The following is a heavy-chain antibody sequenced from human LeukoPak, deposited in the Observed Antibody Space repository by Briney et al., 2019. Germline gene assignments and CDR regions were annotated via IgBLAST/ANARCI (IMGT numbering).Heavy chain of an antibody. J-gene: IGHJ4*02. CDR2: INPNSGGT. CDR1: GGTFSSYA. D-gene: IGHD4-17*01. CDR3: ARVGDYGDYADY. V-gene: IGHV1-2*02. Sequence: ASVKVSCKASGGTFSSYAISWVRQAPGQGLEWMGWINPNSGGTNYAQKFQGRVTMTRDTSISTAYMELSRLRSDDTAVYYCARVGDYGDYADYWGQGTLVTVSS.